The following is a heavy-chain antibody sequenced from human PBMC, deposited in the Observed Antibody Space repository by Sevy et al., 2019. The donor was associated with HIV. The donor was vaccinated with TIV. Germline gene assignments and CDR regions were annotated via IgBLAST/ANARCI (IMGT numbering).Heavy chain of an antibody. D-gene: IGHD3-16*02. V-gene: IGHV4-59*13. Sequence: SETLSLTCTVSGGSISSSYWSWIRQPPGKGLEWIGYIFHTGSTTYNLSLKSRVTISLDTSKSQFSLKLNSVTAADTAVYYCARALSDYVWGSYRYGGRYFDLWGRGTLVTVSS. CDR2: IFHTGST. CDR3: ARALSDYVWGSYRYGGRYFDL. J-gene: IGHJ2*01. CDR1: GGSISSSY.